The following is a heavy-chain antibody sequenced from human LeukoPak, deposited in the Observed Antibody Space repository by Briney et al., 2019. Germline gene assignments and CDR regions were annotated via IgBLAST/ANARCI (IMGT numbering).Heavy chain of an antibody. CDR1: GGSISSYY. Sequence: SETLSLTCAVSGGSISSYYWTWIRQPPGKGLEWIGYFYYSGRANYNPSLQSRVTISEDTSKNQISLKLTSVTTADTAVYYCARYGDTRFDPWGQGTLVTVSS. J-gene: IGHJ5*02. CDR2: FYYSGRA. V-gene: IGHV4-59*01. D-gene: IGHD4-17*01. CDR3: ARYGDTRFDP.